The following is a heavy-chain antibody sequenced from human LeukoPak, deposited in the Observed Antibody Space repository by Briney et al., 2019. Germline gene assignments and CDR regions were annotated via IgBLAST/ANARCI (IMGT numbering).Heavy chain of an antibody. J-gene: IGHJ3*02. V-gene: IGHV4-59*01. Sequence: PSETLSLTCTVSGGSIGSYYWNWIRQFPGKGLEWLGYIYYSVNTNYNPSLKSRVIISVDTSKNQFSLKLSSVTAADTAVYYCARGLGFVSKVCAFDIWGQGTMVTVSS. CDR2: IYYSVNT. CDR3: ARGLGFVSKVCAFDI. CDR1: GGSIGSYY. D-gene: IGHD2-15*01.